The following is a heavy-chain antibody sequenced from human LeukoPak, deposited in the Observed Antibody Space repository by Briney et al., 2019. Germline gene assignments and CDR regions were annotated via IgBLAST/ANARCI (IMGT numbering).Heavy chain of an antibody. CDR1: GFTFSDHY. D-gene: IGHD3-16*01. J-gene: IGHJ4*02. V-gene: IGHV3-72*01. CDR3: ARRFRYGSNWGFDY. Sequence: GGSLRLSCTASGFTFSDHYMDWVRQAPGKGLEWVARIREKPHSYSTEYAASVKGRFTISRDDSKNSLYLHMSSPKTEDTAVYYCARRFRYGSNWGFDYWGQGTLVTVSS. CDR2: IREKPHSYST.